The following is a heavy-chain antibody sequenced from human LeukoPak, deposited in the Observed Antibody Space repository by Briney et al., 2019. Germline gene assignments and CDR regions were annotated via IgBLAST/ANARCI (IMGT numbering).Heavy chain of an antibody. Sequence: PGGSLRLSCAASGFTFTTYWMHWVRQAPGKGLEWVANIKQDGSEKYYVDSVKGRFTISRDNAKKSLYLQMNSLRAEDTAVYYCARDKSYGDSTDYWGQGTLVTVSS. J-gene: IGHJ4*02. CDR1: GFTFTTYW. CDR3: ARDKSYGDSTDY. D-gene: IGHD4-17*01. V-gene: IGHV3-7*01. CDR2: IKQDGSEK.